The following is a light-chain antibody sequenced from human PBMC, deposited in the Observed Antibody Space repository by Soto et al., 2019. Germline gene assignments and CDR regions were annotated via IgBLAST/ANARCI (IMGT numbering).Light chain of an antibody. CDR3: LQYGTSLFT. CDR2: GAS. V-gene: IGKV3-20*01. J-gene: IGKJ3*01. Sequence: ETVLTQSPGTLSLSPGERATLSCRASQSVSSSYLAWYQQKPGQAPRLLIYGASSRATGIPDRFSGSGSGTYFTLTISRLDPEDFAVYYCLQYGTSLFTFVPGTKVDIK. CDR1: QSVSSSY.